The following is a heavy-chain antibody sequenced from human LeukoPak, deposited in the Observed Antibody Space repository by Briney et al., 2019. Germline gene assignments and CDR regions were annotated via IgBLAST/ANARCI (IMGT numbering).Heavy chain of an antibody. CDR3: ARVGYDFWSGYYTGPYYYYYMDV. J-gene: IGHJ6*03. CDR1: GGTFSSYA. Sequence: GASVKASCKASGGTFSSYAISWVRQAPGQGLEWMGGIIPIFGTANYAQKFQGRVTITADESTSTAYMELSSPRSEDTAVYYCARVGYDFWSGYYTGPYYYYYMDVWGKGTTVTVSS. CDR2: IIPIFGTA. D-gene: IGHD3-3*01. V-gene: IGHV1-69*13.